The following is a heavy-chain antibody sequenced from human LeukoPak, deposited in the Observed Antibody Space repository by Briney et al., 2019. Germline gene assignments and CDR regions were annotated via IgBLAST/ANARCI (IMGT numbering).Heavy chain of an antibody. J-gene: IGHJ4*02. V-gene: IGHV1-69*01. CDR3: ARDDFWSGYSAYYFDY. CDR1: GGTFSSYA. Sequence: SVKVSCKASGGTFSSYAISWVRQAPGQGLEWMGGIIPIFGTANYAQKFQGGVTITADESTSTAYMELSSLRSEDTAVYYCARDDFWSGYSAYYFDYWGQGTLVTVSS. CDR2: IIPIFGTA. D-gene: IGHD3-3*01.